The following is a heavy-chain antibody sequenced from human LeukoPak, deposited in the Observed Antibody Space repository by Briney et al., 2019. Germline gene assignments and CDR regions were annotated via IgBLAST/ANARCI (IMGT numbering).Heavy chain of an antibody. Sequence: SETLSLTCTVSGGPVSSDSYYWSCIRQPPGKGLEWIGYVYYSGTTNYNPSLKSRVTISIDTSKNQFSLKVSSVTAADTGVYYCARDRSAVAGTWPGFDYWGQGTLVTVSS. CDR2: VYYSGTT. V-gene: IGHV4-61*01. D-gene: IGHD6-19*01. CDR3: ARDRSAVAGTWPGFDY. CDR1: GGPVSSDSYY. J-gene: IGHJ4*02.